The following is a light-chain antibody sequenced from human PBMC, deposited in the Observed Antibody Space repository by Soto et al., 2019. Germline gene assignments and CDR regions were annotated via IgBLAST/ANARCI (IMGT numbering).Light chain of an antibody. J-gene: IGKJ5*01. Sequence: EILLTQSPSTLSLSPGETATLSCRASQSVNRHLAWYQQKPGQAPRLLIYDGATRVTGVPARLSGSGSGTDFTLTISSLQAEDVAVYYCQQYYNSITFGQGTRLEIK. CDR2: DGA. V-gene: IGKV3-11*01. CDR1: QSVNRH. CDR3: QQYYNSIT.